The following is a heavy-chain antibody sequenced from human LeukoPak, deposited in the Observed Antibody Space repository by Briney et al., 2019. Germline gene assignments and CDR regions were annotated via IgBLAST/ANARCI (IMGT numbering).Heavy chain of an antibody. CDR2: MNANNGNT. CDR3: ARARGEAGKRDY. CDR1: GYSFTSYD. J-gene: IGHJ4*02. Sequence: ASVKVSCKASGYSFTSYDISWVRQAPGQGLEWMGWMNANNGNTGYAQKFQGRVTMTRDTSISTAYMELSSLRSEDTAVYYCARARGEAGKRDYCRQGTLVSVSS. V-gene: IGHV1-8*01. D-gene: IGHD6-19*01.